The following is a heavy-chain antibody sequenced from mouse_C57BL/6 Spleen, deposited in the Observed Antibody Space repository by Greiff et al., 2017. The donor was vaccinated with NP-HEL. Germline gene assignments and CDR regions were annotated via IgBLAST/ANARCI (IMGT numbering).Heavy chain of an antibody. CDR3: ARMDDGYYDYAMDY. CDR2: ISSGSSTI. CDR1: GFTFSDYG. V-gene: IGHV5-17*01. D-gene: IGHD2-3*01. J-gene: IGHJ4*01. Sequence: EVKLVESGGGLVKPGGSLKLSCAASGFTFSDYGMHWVRQAPEKGLEWVAYISSGSSTIYYADTVKGRFTISRDNAKNTLFLQMTSLRSEDTAMYYCARMDDGYYDYAMDYWGQGTSVTVSS.